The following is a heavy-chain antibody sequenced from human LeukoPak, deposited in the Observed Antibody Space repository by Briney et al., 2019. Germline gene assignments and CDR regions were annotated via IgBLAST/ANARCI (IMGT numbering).Heavy chain of an antibody. CDR2: IIPILGIA. V-gene: IGHV1-69*04. D-gene: IGHD3-10*01. CDR1: GGTFSSYA. CDR3: AIALYGSGSYYPDY. Sequence: ASVKVSCRASGGTFSSYAISWVRQAPGQGLEWMGRIIPILGIANYAQKFQGRVTITADKSTSTAYMELSSLRSEDTAVYYCAIALYGSGSYYPDYWGQGTLVTVSS. J-gene: IGHJ4*02.